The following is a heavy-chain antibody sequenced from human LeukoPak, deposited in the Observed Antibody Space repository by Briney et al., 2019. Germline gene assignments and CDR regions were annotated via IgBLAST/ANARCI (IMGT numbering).Heavy chain of an antibody. J-gene: IGHJ4*02. CDR3: ARRGRGIVGATPVDY. CDR2: INHSGST. V-gene: IGHV4-34*01. D-gene: IGHD1-26*01. CDR1: GGSFSGYY. Sequence: SETLSLTCAVYGGSFSGYYWSWIRQPPGKGLEWIGEINHSGSTNYNPSLKSRVTMSVDTSKNQFSLKLSSVTAADTAVYYCARRGRGIVGATPVDYWGQGTLVTVSS.